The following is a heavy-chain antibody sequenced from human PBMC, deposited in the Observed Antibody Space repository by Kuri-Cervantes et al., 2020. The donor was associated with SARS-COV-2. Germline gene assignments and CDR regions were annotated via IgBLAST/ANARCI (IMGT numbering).Heavy chain of an antibody. CDR1: GGSISSGDYY. Sequence: LRLSCTVSGGSISSGDYYWSWIRQPPGKGLEWIGYIYYSGSTYYNPSLKSRVTISVDTSKNQFSLKLSSVTAADTAVYYCARYGAAERDYYYYGMDVWGQGTTVTVSS. CDR2: IYYSGST. J-gene: IGHJ6*02. D-gene: IGHD5-24*01. CDR3: ARYGAAERDYYYYGMDV. V-gene: IGHV4-30-4*01.